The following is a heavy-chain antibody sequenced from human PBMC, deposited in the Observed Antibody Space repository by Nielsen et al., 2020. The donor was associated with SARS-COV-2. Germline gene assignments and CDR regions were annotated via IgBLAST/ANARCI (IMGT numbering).Heavy chain of an antibody. Sequence: GGSLRLSCAASGFTFSSYAMLWVRQAPGKGLEWVAVISYDGSNKYYADSVKGRFTISRDNSKNTLYLQMNSLRAEDTAVYYCAKGRWTYFDYWGQGTLVTVSS. J-gene: IGHJ4*02. CDR1: GFTFSSYA. D-gene: IGHD2-15*01. CDR3: AKGRWTYFDY. CDR2: ISYDGSNK. V-gene: IGHV3-30-3*01.